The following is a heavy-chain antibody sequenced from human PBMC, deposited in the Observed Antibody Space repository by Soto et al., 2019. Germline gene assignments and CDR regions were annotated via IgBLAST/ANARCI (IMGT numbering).Heavy chain of an antibody. D-gene: IGHD3-10*01. V-gene: IGHV4-39*01. CDR2: IYYSGST. Sequence: PSETLSLTCTVSGGSISSSSYYWGWIRQPPGKGLEWIGSIYYSGSTYYNPSLKSRVTISVDTSKNQFSLKLSSVTAADTAVYYCARQGRRLRAHYYGSGSYWFDPWGQGTLVTVSS. CDR3: ARQGRRLRAHYYGSGSYWFDP. J-gene: IGHJ5*02. CDR1: GGSISSSSYY.